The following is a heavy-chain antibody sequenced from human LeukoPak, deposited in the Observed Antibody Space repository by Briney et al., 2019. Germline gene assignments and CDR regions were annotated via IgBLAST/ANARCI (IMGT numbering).Heavy chain of an antibody. J-gene: IGHJ4*02. CDR2: IIPILGIA. V-gene: IGHV1-69*04. Sequence: ASVKVSCKASGYTFTGYYMHWVRQAPGQGLEWMGRIIPILGIANYAQKFQGRVTITADKSTSTAYMELSSLRSEDTAVYYCAREPSSFFVSGYWGQGTLVTVSS. CDR1: GYTFTGYY. CDR3: AREPSSFFVSGY. D-gene: IGHD6-6*01.